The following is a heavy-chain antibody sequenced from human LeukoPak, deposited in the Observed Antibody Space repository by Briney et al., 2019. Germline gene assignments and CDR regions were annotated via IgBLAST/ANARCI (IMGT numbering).Heavy chain of an antibody. CDR3: ASPRLMGIAAAGGSFDQ. J-gene: IGHJ4*02. CDR1: GGTFSSYA. Sequence: SVKVSCKASGGTFSSYAISWVRQAPGQGLEWMGGIIPIFGTTNYAQKFLGRVTITADESTSTAYMGLSSLRSEDTAVYYCASPRLMGIAAAGGSFDQWGQGTLLTVSS. CDR2: IIPIFGTT. V-gene: IGHV1-69*13. D-gene: IGHD6-13*01.